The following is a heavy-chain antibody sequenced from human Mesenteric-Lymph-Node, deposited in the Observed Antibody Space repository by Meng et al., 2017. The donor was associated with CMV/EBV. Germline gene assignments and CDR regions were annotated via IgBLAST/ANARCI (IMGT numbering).Heavy chain of an antibody. V-gene: IGHV3-74*01. Sequence: GGSLRLSCAASGFTFSSYWMHWVRQAPGKGLVWVSRINSDGSSTSYADSVKGRFTISRDNAKNTLYLQMNSLRAEDTAVYYCARFGGFGVVQEDYWGQGTLVTVSS. D-gene: IGHD3-3*01. CDR1: GFTFSSYW. J-gene: IGHJ4*02. CDR2: INSDGSST. CDR3: ARFGGFGVVQEDY.